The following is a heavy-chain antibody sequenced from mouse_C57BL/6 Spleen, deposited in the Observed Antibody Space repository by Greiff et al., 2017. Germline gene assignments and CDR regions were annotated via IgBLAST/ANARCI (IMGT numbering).Heavy chain of an antibody. Sequence: EVMLVESEGGLVQPGSSMKLSCTASGFTFSDYYMAWVRQVPEKGLEWVANINYDGSSTYYLDSLKSRFIISRDNAKNILYLQMSSLKSEDTATYYCARGDYYYGSSYDYFDYWGQGTTLTVSS. D-gene: IGHD1-1*01. CDR1: GFTFSDYY. CDR3: ARGDYYYGSSYDYFDY. V-gene: IGHV5-16*01. J-gene: IGHJ2*01. CDR2: INYDGSST.